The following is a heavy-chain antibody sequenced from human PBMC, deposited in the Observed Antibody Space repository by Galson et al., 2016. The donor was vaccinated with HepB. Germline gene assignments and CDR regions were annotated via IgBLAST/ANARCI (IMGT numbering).Heavy chain of an antibody. Sequence: SLRLSCAASGFTFSSDTMNWVRQAPGKGLEWVSSISSSGDYIHYGDSVKGRFTISRDNAKNSVYLQMNSLRVEDTAVYFCARGRDLGYYWGQGTLVTVSS. CDR1: GFTFSSDT. J-gene: IGHJ4*02. V-gene: IGHV3-21*01. CDR2: ISSSGDYI. D-gene: IGHD2-2*03. CDR3: ARGRDLGYY.